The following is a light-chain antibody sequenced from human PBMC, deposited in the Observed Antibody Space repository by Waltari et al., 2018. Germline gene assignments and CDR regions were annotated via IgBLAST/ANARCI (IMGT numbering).Light chain of an antibody. Sequence: DIQMTQSPSTLSASVGDRVTIPCRASQSISKWLAWYQQKPGKAPKLLLYQASSLESGVPSRFSGSASGTDFTLTISGLQPDDFATYYCQQYHTFSTFGQGTKVDIK. CDR2: QAS. V-gene: IGKV1-5*03. J-gene: IGKJ1*01. CDR1: QSISKW. CDR3: QQYHTFST.